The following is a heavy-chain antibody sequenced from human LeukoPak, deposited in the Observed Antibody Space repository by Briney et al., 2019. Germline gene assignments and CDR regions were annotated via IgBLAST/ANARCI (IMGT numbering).Heavy chain of an antibody. CDR1: GFTFSSYA. CDR3: ARGPVVVVAAQYFDY. V-gene: IGHV3-30-3*01. D-gene: IGHD2-15*01. J-gene: IGHJ4*02. CDR2: ISYDGSNK. Sequence: PGGSLRLSCAASGFTFSSYAVHWVRQAPGKGLEWVAVISYDGSNKYYADSVKGRFTTSRDNSKNTLYLQMNSLRAEDTAVYYCARGPVVVVAAQYFDYWGQGTLVTVSS.